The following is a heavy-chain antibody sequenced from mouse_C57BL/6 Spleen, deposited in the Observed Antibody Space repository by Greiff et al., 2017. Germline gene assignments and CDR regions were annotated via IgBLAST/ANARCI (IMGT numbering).Heavy chain of an antibody. D-gene: IGHD1-1*01. Sequence: VQLQQPGAELVMPGASVKLSCKASGYTFTSYWMHWVKQRPGQGLEWIGEIDPSDSYTKYNQKFKDKSTLTVDNSTSTAYMQLSSLTSEDSAVYYCARRGDYYGSSPLYYFDYWGQGTTLTVSS. CDR3: ARRGDYYGSSPLYYFDY. CDR2: IDPSDSYT. V-gene: IGHV1-69*01. J-gene: IGHJ2*01. CDR1: GYTFTSYW.